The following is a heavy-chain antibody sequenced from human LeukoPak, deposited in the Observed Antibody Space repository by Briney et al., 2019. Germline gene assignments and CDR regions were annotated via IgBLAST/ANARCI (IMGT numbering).Heavy chain of an antibody. D-gene: IGHD6-19*01. J-gene: IGHJ4*02. Sequence: ASVKVSCKASGGTFSSYAISWVRQAPGQGLEWMGWMNPNSGNTGYAQKFQGRVTMTRNTSISTAYMELSSLRSEDTAVYYCARDRSGGWYGDYWGQGTLVTVSS. CDR1: GGTFSSYA. CDR3: ARDRSGGWYGDY. CDR2: MNPNSGNT. V-gene: IGHV1-8*02.